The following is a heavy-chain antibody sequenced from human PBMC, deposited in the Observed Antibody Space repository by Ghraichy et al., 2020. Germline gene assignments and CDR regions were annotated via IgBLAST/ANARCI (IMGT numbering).Heavy chain of an antibody. Sequence: ASVKVSCKASGYTFTGYYMHWVRQAPGQGLEWMGRINPNSGGTNYAQKFQGRVTMTRDTSISTAYMELSRLRSDDTAVYYCARVARRVVGDYVERAYGMDVWGQGTTVTVSS. CDR2: INPNSGGT. CDR1: GYTFTGYY. CDR3: ARVARRVVGDYVERAYGMDV. V-gene: IGHV1-2*06. D-gene: IGHD4-17*01. J-gene: IGHJ6*02.